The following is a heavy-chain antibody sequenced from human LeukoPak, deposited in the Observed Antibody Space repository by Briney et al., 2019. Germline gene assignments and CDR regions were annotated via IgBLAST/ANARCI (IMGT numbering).Heavy chain of an antibody. Sequence: GGSLRLSCAASGFTFGNFWMSWVRQAPGRGLQWVASMKGDGSHIYYVGSVQGRFTISRDNAKNSLYLQMNSLRAEDTAVYYCAELGITMIGGVWGKGTTVTISS. V-gene: IGHV3-7*01. J-gene: IGHJ6*04. D-gene: IGHD3-10*02. CDR2: MKGDGSHI. CDR1: GFTFGNFW. CDR3: AELGITMIGGV.